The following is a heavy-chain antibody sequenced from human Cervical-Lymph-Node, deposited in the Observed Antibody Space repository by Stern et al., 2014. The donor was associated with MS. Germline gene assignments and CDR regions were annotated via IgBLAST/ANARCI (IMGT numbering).Heavy chain of an antibody. CDR2: IIPLFGAA. J-gene: IGHJ4*02. Sequence: QLVQSGAEVKTPGSSVRVSGKASGGTFSSYTISWVRQAPGKGLEWMGGIIPLFGAANYAQKFLGRVTITADESTSTAYMELSSLRSEDTAVYYCAREFNYDSSGYYFYYWGRGTLVTVSS. D-gene: IGHD3-22*01. CDR1: GGTFSSYT. V-gene: IGHV1-69*01. CDR3: AREFNYDSSGYYFYY.